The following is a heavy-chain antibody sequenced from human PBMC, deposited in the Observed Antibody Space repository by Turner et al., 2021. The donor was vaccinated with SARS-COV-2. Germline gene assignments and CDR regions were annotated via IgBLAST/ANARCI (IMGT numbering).Heavy chain of an antibody. CDR1: GFTFSSYG. V-gene: IGHV3-30*18. CDR3: SKGESQYFDY. CDR2: ISYDGSNK. Sequence: QVQLVESGGGVVQPGRSLRLSCAASGFTFSSYGMHWVRQAPGKGLEWVAVISYDGSNKYYADSVKGRFTISRDNSKNTLYLQMNSLRAEDTAVYYCSKGESQYFDYWGQGTLFTVSS. J-gene: IGHJ4*02.